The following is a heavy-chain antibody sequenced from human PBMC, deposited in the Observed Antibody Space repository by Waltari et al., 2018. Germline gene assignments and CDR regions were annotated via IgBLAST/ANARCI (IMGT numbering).Heavy chain of an antibody. CDR2: ISWDGVDT. J-gene: IGHJ6*02. CDR3: AKGTIAATYYYGVDF. CDR1: GFTFDDYA. V-gene: IGHV3-43D*04. D-gene: IGHD6-13*01. Sequence: EVQLVESGGVVVQPGGSLRLSCAASGFTFDDYAMHWVREAPGKGVEGVYHISWDGVDTYYADSVKGRFTISRENSKNALYLQMNSLRAEDAALYYCAKGTIAATYYYGVDFWGQGTTVTVSS.